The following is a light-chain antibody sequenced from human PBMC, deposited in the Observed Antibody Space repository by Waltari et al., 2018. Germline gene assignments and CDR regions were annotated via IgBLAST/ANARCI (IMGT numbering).Light chain of an antibody. CDR2: DNN. J-gene: IGLJ2*01. CDR1: SGSIATNY. Sequence: NFILTQPHSVSESPGKTVTISCTRSSGSIATNYVLWFQQSPGSAPTTLISDNNQRRPGCPARFSGSIDTSSYYASLTLSGLNPEDEADYYCQPFDRSNHLVVFGGVTNLTVL. V-gene: IGLV6-57*04. CDR3: QPFDRSNHLVV.